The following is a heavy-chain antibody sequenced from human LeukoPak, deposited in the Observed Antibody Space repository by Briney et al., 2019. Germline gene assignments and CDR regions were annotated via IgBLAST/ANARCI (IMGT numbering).Heavy chain of an antibody. CDR2: INSDGRSA. D-gene: IGHD4-17*01. CDR3: TRDGMGDYRNDY. Sequence: SGGSLRLSCAASGFTFSSYWMHWVRQAPGKGLVWVSRINSDGRSADYVDSVKGRFNISRDSAKNTLYLQMNSLRAEDTAVYYCTRDGMGDYRNDYWGQGTLVTVSS. CDR1: GFTFSSYW. J-gene: IGHJ4*02. V-gene: IGHV3-74*01.